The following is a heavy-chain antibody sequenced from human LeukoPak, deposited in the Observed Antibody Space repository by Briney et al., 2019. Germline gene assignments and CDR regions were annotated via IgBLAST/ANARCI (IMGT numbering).Heavy chain of an antibody. V-gene: IGHV4-39*01. CDR2: IYYSGST. J-gene: IGHJ4*02. CDR3: AKRGMVRGVTIDY. Sequence: PSETLSLTCTVSGGSISSSSYYWGWIRQPPGKGLEWIGSIYYSGSTYYNPSLKSRVTISVDTSKNQFSLKLSSVTAADTAVYYCAKRGMVRGVTIDYWGQGTLVTVSS. CDR1: GGSISSSSYY. D-gene: IGHD3-10*01.